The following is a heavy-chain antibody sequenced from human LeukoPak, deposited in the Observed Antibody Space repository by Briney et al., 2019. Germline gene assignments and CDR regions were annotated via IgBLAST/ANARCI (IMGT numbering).Heavy chain of an antibody. Sequence: SVKVSCKASGGTFSSYAISWVRQAPGQGLEWMGGITPIFGTANYAQKFQGRVTITADESTSTAYMELSSLRSEDTAVYYCARAGAARSRNDYYYYYMDVWGKGTTVTVSS. CDR2: ITPIFGTA. CDR3: ARAGAARSRNDYYYYYMDV. J-gene: IGHJ6*03. CDR1: GGTFSSYA. V-gene: IGHV1-69*01. D-gene: IGHD6-6*01.